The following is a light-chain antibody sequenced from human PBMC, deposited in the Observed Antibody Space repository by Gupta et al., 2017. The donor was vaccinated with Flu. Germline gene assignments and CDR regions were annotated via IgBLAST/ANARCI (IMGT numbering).Light chain of an antibody. Sequence: DVVMSQSPLSLSVTLGQAASISCRSSQSLVYKNGITYLTWFQQRPGQSPRRLIYEVSKRDSGVPDRFSGSGSVTDFTLKSSRGEAEDVGVYYGRRGTHPWTFGQGTMMEI. V-gene: IGKV2-30*01. CDR1: QSLVYKNGITY. J-gene: IGKJ2*02. CDR3: RRGTHPWT. CDR2: EVS.